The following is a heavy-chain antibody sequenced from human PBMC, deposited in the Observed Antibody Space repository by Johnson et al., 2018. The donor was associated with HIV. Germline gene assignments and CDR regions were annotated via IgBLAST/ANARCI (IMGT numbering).Heavy chain of an antibody. CDR1: GLTFSSYG. J-gene: IGHJ3*02. Sequence: VQLVESGGGVVQPGGSLRLSCAAPGLTFSSYGMHWVRQAPGKGLEWVAVISYDGSNKYYADSVKGRYTISRDNSKNTLYLQMNSLRAEDTAVYYCAKVSGGGWYGEYNFDIWGQGTMVTVSS. CDR2: ISYDGSNK. D-gene: IGHD6-19*01. CDR3: AKVSGGGWYGEYNFDI. V-gene: IGHV3-30*19.